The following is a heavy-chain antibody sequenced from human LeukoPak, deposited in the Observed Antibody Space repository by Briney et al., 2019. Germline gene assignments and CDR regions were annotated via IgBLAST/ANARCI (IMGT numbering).Heavy chain of an antibody. J-gene: IGHJ4*02. CDR1: GYSFTSYW. Sequence: GESLKISCKGSGYSFTSYWINWVRQMPGKGLEWMGVIYPGDSDTRCSPSFQGQVTLSADKSISTAYLQWSSLKASDTAIYYCARALVGAATLSYWGQGTLVTVSS. CDR2: IYPGDSDT. D-gene: IGHD1-26*01. V-gene: IGHV5-51*01. CDR3: ARALVGAATLSY.